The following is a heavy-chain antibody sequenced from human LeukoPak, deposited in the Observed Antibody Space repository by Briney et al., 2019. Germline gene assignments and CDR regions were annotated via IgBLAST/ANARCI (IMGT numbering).Heavy chain of an antibody. V-gene: IGHV1-69*06. CDR2: IIPIFGTA. CDR3: ARKGVDTAMVATPLYYYYYMDV. J-gene: IGHJ6*03. D-gene: IGHD5-18*01. CDR1: GGTFSSYA. Sequence: ASVKVSCKASGGTFSSYAISWVRQAPGQGLEWMGGIIPIFGTANYAQKFQGRVTITADKSTSTAYMELSSLRSEDTAVYYCARKGVDTAMVATPLYYYYYMDVWGKGTTVTISS.